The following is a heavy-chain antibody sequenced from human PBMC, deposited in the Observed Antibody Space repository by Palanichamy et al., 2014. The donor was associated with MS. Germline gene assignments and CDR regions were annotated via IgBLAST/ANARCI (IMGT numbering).Heavy chain of an antibody. CDR2: ISDDGSKK. D-gene: IGHD6-19*01. J-gene: IGHJ4*02. CDR1: GFTFRSYG. V-gene: IGHV3-30*18. Sequence: QVQLVEVWGRAWSSLGGPSRLSCAVSGFTFRSYGMHWVRQAPGKGLEWVAVISDDGSKKYYADSVKGRFTISRDNSKNTLYLQMNSLRVEDAAVYFCAKGRGYSSGWYYFDYWGQGTLVTVSS. CDR3: AKGRGYSSGWYYFDY.